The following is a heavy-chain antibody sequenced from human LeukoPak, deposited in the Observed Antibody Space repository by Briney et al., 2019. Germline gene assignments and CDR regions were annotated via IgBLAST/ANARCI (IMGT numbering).Heavy chain of an antibody. V-gene: IGHV3-20*04. J-gene: IGHJ4*02. Sequence: GGSLRLSCAASGFTFDDYGMSWVRQAPGKGLEWVSGTDWNGGSTGYADSVKGRFTISRDNAKNSLSLQMNSLRAEDTALYYCARVGDSSGYQNNFDYWGQGTLVTVSS. CDR3: ARVGDSSGYQNNFDY. CDR1: GFTFDDYG. CDR2: TDWNGGST. D-gene: IGHD3-22*01.